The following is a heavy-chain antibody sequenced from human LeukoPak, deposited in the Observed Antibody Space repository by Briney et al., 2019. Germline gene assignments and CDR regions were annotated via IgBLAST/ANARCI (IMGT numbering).Heavy chain of an antibody. CDR1: GGTFSSYA. CDR2: FDPEDGET. V-gene: IGHV1-24*01. D-gene: IGHD3-22*01. J-gene: IGHJ3*02. Sequence: RASVKVSCKASGGTFSSYAISWVRQAPGQGLEWMGGFDPEDGETIYAQKFQGRVTMTEDTSTDTAYMELSSLRSEDTAVYYCAENYYDSSGYGAFDIWGQGTMVTVSS. CDR3: AENYYDSSGYGAFDI.